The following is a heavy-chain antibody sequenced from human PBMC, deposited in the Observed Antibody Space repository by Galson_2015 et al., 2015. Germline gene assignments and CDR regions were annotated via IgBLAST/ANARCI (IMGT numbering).Heavy chain of an antibody. CDR1: GGTFTSYG. D-gene: IGHD3-22*01. CDR3: ARVFTYYYDSSGYRPFDY. J-gene: IGHJ4*02. V-gene: IGHV1-18*01. Sequence: SVKVSCKASGGTFTSYGISWVRQAPGQGLEWMGWISAYNGNTNYAQKLQGRVTMTTDTSTSTAYMELRSLRSDDTAVYYCARVFTYYYDSSGYRPFDYWGQGTLVTVSS. CDR2: ISAYNGNT.